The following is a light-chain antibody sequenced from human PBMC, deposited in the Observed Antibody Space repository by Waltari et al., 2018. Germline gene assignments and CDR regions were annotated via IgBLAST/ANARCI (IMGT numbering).Light chain of an antibody. V-gene: IGLV2-23*02. Sequence: QSALTQPASVSGSPGLSIAISCIGTSSDVGANNFLSWYQQHPGRAPKLMIHEVTKRPSGVSTRFSGSKSGNTASLTISGLQAEDEADYYCCSYTSIGPVLIGGGTKVTVL. CDR2: EVT. CDR3: CSYTSIGPVL. J-gene: IGLJ2*01. CDR1: SSDVGANNF.